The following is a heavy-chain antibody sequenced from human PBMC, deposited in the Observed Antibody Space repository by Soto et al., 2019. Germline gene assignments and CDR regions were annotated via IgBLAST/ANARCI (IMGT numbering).Heavy chain of an antibody. V-gene: IGHV3-64D*06. CDR2: ISSNGGST. CDR3: VKGGLELSMDV. D-gene: IGHD1-7*01. CDR1: GFTFSSYA. Sequence: PGGSLRLSCSAPGFTFSSYAMHWVRQAPGKGLEYVSAISSNGGSTYYTDSVKGRFTISRDNSKNTLYLQMSSLRAEDTAVYYCVKGGLELSMDVWGQGTTVTVSS. J-gene: IGHJ6*02.